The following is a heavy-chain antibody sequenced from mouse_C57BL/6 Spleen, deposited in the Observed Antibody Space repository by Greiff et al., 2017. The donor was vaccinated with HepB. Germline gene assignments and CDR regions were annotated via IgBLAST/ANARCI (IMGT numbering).Heavy chain of an antibody. J-gene: IGHJ1*03. CDR3: TGEDYDGYWYFDV. V-gene: IGHV6-3*01. CDR2: IRLKSDNYAT. CDR1: GFTFSNYW. Sequence: EVQGVESGGGLVQPGGSMKLSCVASGFTFSNYWMNWVRQSPEKGLEWVAQIRLKSDNYATHYAESVKGRFTISRDDSKSSVYLQMNNLRAEDTGIYYCTGEDYDGYWYFDVWGTGTTVTVSS. D-gene: IGHD2-4*01.